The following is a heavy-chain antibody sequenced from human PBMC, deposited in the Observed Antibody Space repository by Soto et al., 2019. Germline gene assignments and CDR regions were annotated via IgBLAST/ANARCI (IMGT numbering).Heavy chain of an antibody. Sequence: EVQLVESGGGLVQPGGSLRLSCAASGFTVSSNYMSWVRQAPGKGLEWVSVIYSGGSTYYADSVKGRFTISRDNSKNTLYLQMNSLRAEDTAVYYCARASTARRLYDHWGQGTLVTVSS. J-gene: IGHJ4*02. V-gene: IGHV3-66*01. D-gene: IGHD6-6*01. CDR3: ARASTARRLYDH. CDR2: IYSGGST. CDR1: GFTVSSNY.